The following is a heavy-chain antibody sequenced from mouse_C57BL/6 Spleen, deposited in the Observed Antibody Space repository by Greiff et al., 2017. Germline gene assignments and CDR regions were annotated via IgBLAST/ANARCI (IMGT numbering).Heavy chain of an antibody. J-gene: IGHJ4*01. Sequence: DVQLQESGPGLVKPSQSLSLTCSVTGYSITSGYYWNWIRQFPGNKLEWMGYISYDGSNNYNPSLKNRISITRATSKNQFFLKLNSVTTEDTATYYCARVGFFYAMDYWGQGTSVTVSS. V-gene: IGHV3-6*01. CDR2: ISYDGSN. CDR3: ARVGFFYAMDY. CDR1: GYSITSGYY.